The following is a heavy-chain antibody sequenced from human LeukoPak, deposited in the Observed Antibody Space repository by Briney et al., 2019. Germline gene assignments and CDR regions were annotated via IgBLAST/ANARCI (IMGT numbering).Heavy chain of an antibody. CDR2: INHSGSN. CDR1: GGCFSDYY. V-gene: IGHV4-34*01. Sequence: PSYTLSLTCAVYGGCFSDYYRSWIRPPPAKGLDWIGEINHSGSNNYNPSLKSRVPISVDASKNQFSLQLSSVTAADTAVYYCARGRMSVDTAMVTPVSDYWGQGTLVTVS. CDR3: ARGRMSVDTAMVTPVSDY. J-gene: IGHJ4*02. D-gene: IGHD5-18*01.